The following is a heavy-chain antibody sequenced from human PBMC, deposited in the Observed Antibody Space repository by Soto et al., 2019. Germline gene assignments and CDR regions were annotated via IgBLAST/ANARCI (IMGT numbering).Heavy chain of an antibody. CDR3: AGIAVAGTNFDY. CDR1: GGTFSSYT. D-gene: IGHD6-19*01. V-gene: IGHV1-69*02. J-gene: IGHJ4*02. CDR2: IIPILGIA. Sequence: QVQLVQSGAEVKKPGPSVKVSCKASGGTFSSYTISWVRQAPGQGLEWMGRIIPILGIANYAQKFQGRVTVTADKSTSTAYMELSSLRSEDTAVYYCAGIAVAGTNFDYWGQGTLVTVSS.